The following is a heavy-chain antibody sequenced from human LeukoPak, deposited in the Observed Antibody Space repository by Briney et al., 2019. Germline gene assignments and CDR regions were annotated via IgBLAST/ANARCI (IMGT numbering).Heavy chain of an antibody. D-gene: IGHD2-2*01. V-gene: IGHV3-48*01. J-gene: IGHJ2*01. CDR3: ARGVPSTISGWFFDL. Sequence: PGGSLRLSCVGSGFIFSNYNMNWVRQAPGKGLEWISYISSRGTVSYADSVEGRFANSRDNAKNSLYLQMNSLRVEDRAVYFCARGVPSTISGWFFDLWGRGTLVTVSS. CDR2: ISSRGTV. CDR1: GFIFSNYN.